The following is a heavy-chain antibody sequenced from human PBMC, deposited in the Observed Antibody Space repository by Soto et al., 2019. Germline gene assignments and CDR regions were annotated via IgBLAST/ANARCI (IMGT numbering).Heavy chain of an antibody. CDR3: AKIDKFNPQSSGWANRFDY. CDR1: VFTFSNYG. V-gene: IGHV3-23*01. J-gene: IGHJ4*02. D-gene: IGHD6-19*01. Sequence: EVQLLESGGGLVQPGGSLRLSCAASVFTFSNYGMTWVRQAPGKGLEWVSGMSRDGGVTDYTDSVKGRFTISRDISKNTLYLQINSLRAEDTAVYYCAKIDKFNPQSSGWANRFDYWGQGTLVTVSS. CDR2: MSRDGGVT.